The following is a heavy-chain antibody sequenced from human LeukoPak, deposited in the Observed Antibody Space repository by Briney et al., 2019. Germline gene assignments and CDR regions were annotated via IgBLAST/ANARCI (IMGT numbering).Heavy chain of an antibody. J-gene: IGHJ3*02. CDR3: ARLISRAAFDI. V-gene: IGHV5-51*01. Sequence: GESLKISYKGSGYSFTNYWIGWVRQMPGKGLEWMGIIYPGDSESRYSPSFQGQVTISADKSISTAYLQWSSLKASDTAMYYCARLISRAAFDIWGQGTMVTVSS. CDR2: IYPGDSES. CDR1: GYSFTNYW.